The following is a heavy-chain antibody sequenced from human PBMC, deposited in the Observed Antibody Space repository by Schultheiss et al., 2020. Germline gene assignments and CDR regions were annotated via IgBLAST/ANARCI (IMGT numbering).Heavy chain of an antibody. D-gene: IGHD4-17*01. V-gene: IGHV3-30*03. CDR1: GFTFSSYG. Sequence: GGSLRLSCAASGFTFSSYGMHWVRQAPGKGLEWVAVISYDGSNKYYADSVKGRFTISRDNSKNTLYLQMNSLRAEDTAVYYCARADGDYYNWFDPWGKGTLVTVSS. CDR3: ARADGDYYNWFDP. J-gene: IGHJ5*02. CDR2: ISYDGSNK.